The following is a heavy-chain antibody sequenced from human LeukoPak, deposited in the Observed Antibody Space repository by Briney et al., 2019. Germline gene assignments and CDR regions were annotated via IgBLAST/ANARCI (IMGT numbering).Heavy chain of an antibody. Sequence: GESLKISCQGSGYIFTSYWIGWVRQMPGKGLEWMGTIFPGDSDTRYSPSFQGQVTISVDKSISTAYLQWSSLKASDTAMYYCARHLAVGAPDYWGQGTLVAVSS. CDR3: ARHLAVGAPDY. CDR1: GYIFTSYW. D-gene: IGHD6-19*01. CDR2: IFPGDSDT. V-gene: IGHV5-51*01. J-gene: IGHJ4*02.